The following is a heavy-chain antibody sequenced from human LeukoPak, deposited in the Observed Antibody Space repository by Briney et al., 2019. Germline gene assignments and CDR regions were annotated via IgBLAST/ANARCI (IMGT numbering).Heavy chain of an antibody. V-gene: IGHV3-23*01. Sequence: GGSLRLSCAASGFTFNGYGMGWVRQAPGKGLEWVSVISGDIKTTYYADSVKGRFTISRDNSKNTLYLQMNSLRAEDTAVYYCAKDRRLDYYYMDVWGKGTTVTISS. CDR2: ISGDIKTT. J-gene: IGHJ6*03. CDR1: GFTFNGYG. D-gene: IGHD1-1*01. CDR3: AKDRRLDYYYMDV.